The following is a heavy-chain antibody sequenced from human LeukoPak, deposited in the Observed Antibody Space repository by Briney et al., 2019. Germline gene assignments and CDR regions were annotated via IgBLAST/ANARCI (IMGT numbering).Heavy chain of an antibody. Sequence: SETLSLTCTVSGGSLSSEVYYWSWIPQHPGRALEWIGYIHYSGSTYYNPSLKSRLSISVDTSNNQFSLKLSSVTAADTAVYYCARHRTSALYGSFDIWGQGTMITVSS. D-gene: IGHD2-8*01. J-gene: IGHJ3*02. CDR3: ARHRTSALYGSFDI. CDR2: IHYSGST. CDR1: GGSLSSEVYY. V-gene: IGHV4-31*03.